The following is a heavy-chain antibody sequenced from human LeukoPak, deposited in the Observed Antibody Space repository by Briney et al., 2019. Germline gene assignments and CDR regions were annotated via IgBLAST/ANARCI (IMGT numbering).Heavy chain of an antibody. CDR1: GGSISSGGYY. CDR2: IYYSGST. J-gene: IGHJ4*02. CDR3: ARHRKGTTVTTYDY. D-gene: IGHD4-17*01. V-gene: IGHV4-31*03. Sequence: SETLSLTCTVSGGSISSGGYYWSWIRQHPGKGLEWIGYIYYSGSTYYNPSLKSRVTISVDTSKNQFSLKLSSVTAAVTAVYYCARHRKGTTVTTYDYWGQGTLVTVSS.